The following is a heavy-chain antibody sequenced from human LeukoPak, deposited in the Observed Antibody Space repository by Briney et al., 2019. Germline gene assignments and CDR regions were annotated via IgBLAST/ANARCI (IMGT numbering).Heavy chain of an antibody. V-gene: IGHV3-7*01. D-gene: IGHD1-26*01. CDR1: QFTFNGSW. J-gene: IGHJ4*02. CDR2: IKQDGSEK. Sequence: GGSLRLSCADSQFTFNGSWMNWVRQAPGKGLEWVANIKQDGSEKYYVDSVKGRFTMSRDNAKNSLYLQMNSLRAEDTAVYYCARVQWELRGVGSYFEYWGQGALVTVSS. CDR3: ARVQWELRGVGSYFEY.